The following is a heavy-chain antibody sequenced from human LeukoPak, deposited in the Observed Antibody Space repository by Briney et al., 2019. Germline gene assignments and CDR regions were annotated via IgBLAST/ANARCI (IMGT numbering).Heavy chain of an antibody. J-gene: IGHJ6*03. CDR3: ARDSALYDFWSGYWEGPYYYYYYMDV. Sequence: GGSLRLSCAASGFTFSSYAMHWVRQAPGKGLEYVSAISSNGGSTYYANSVKGRFTISRDNSKNTLYLQMGSLRAEDMAVYYCARDSALYDFWSGYWEGPYYYYYYMDVWGKGTTVTVSS. CDR1: GFTFSSYA. CDR2: ISSNGGST. V-gene: IGHV3-64*01. D-gene: IGHD3-3*01.